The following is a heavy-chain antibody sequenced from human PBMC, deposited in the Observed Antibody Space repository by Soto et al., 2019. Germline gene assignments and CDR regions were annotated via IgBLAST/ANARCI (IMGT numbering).Heavy chain of an antibody. J-gene: IGHJ6*03. D-gene: IGHD5-12*01. CDR1: GGTFSSYT. CDR2: IIPILGIA. V-gene: IGHV1-69*08. CDR3: ARETGVATKELYYYYYMDV. Sequence: QVQLVQSGAEVKKPGSSVKVSCKASGGTFSSYTISWVRQAPGQGLEWMGRIIPILGIANYAQKLQGRVTITADKSTSTAYMELSSLRSEDTAVYYCARETGVATKELYYYYYMDVWGKGTTVTVSS.